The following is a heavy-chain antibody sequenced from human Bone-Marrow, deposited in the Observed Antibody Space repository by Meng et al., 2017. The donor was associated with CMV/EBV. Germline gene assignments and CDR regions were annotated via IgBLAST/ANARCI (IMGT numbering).Heavy chain of an antibody. CDR3: ARDHSSREVGLLLGYYYYGMDV. J-gene: IGHJ6*02. Sequence: GESLKISCAASGFTFDDYGMSWVRQAPGKGLEWVSGINWNGGSTGYADSVKGRFTISRDNAKNSLYLQMNSLRAEDTAVYYCARDHSSREVGLLLGYYYYGMDVWGQGTTVAVSS. V-gene: IGHV3-20*04. CDR2: INWNGGST. CDR1: GFTFDDYG. D-gene: IGHD6-13*01.